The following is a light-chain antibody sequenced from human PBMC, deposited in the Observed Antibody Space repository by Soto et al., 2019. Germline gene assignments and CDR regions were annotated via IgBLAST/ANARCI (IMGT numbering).Light chain of an antibody. CDR2: GAS. CDR1: ESVNSNY. J-gene: IGKJ1*01. Sequence: EIVLTQSPGTLSLSPGERATLSCRASESVNSNYLAWYQQKPGQAPRLLIYGASNRATGVPARISGSVSGTEFTLTIASLQSEDFAVYYCQQYSSWLWTFGQGTKVDIK. CDR3: QQYSSWLWT. V-gene: IGKV3-20*01.